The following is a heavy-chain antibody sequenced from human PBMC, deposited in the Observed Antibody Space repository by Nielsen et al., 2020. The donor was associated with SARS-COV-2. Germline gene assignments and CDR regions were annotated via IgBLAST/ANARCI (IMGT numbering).Heavy chain of an antibody. Sequence: GGSLRLSCAASGFAFSRYVMHWVRQAPGKGLEWVALISYDGSHDYYTDSVKGRFTISRDNSKNTLYLQMNSLRAEDTAVYYCARGGNGGWYLDYWGQGTLVTVSS. J-gene: IGHJ4*02. CDR2: ISYDGSHD. D-gene: IGHD6-19*01. CDR1: GFAFSRYV. CDR3: ARGGNGGWYLDY. V-gene: IGHV3-30*04.